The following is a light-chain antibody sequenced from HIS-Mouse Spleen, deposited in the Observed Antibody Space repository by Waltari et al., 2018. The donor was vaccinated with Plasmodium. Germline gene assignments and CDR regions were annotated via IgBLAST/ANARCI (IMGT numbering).Light chain of an antibody. V-gene: IGKV3-15*01. CDR3: QQYNNWPRGT. CDR2: GSS. Sequence: PATLSVSPGERATLPCRASQSVSSNLAWYQQKPGQAPRLLIYGSSTRATGIPARFSGSGSGTEFTLTISSMQSEDFAVYYCQQYNNWPRGTFGQGTKVEIK. J-gene: IGKJ1*01. CDR1: QSVSSN.